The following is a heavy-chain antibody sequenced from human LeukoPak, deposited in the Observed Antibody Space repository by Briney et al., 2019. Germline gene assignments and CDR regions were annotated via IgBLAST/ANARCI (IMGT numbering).Heavy chain of an antibody. CDR2: KFYSGTT. D-gene: IGHD2-15*01. J-gene: IGHJ4*02. CDR3: ATGPSRYYFDY. V-gene: IGHV4-59*01. CDR1: GDSISSFY. Sequence: SETLSLTCTVSGDSISSFYWNWIRQSPGKGLEWVGYKFYSGTTNYNPSLKSRVTISVGTSKSQFSLNLNSETAADTAIYYCATGPSRYYFDYWGQGSLVTVSS.